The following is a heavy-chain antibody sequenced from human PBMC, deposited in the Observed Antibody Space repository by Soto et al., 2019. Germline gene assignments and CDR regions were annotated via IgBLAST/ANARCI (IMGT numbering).Heavy chain of an antibody. D-gene: IGHD2-2*01. CDR3: ARDCSECQRYCSSTSCDLGRDY. V-gene: IGHV1-69*01. J-gene: IGHJ4*02. Sequence: QVQLVQSGAEVKKPGSSVKVSCKASGGTFSSYAISWVRQAPGQGLEWMGGIIPSFGTANYAQKFQGRVTITADESTCKAYMELSRLRSEDTAVYYGARDCSECQRYCSSTSCDLGRDYWGQGTLVTVSS. CDR2: IIPSFGTA. CDR1: GGTFSSYA.